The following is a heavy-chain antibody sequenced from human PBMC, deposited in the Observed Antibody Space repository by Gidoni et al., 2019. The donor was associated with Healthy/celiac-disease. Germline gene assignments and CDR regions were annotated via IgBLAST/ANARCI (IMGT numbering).Heavy chain of an antibody. Sequence: EVQLLESGGGLVQPGGSLGLSCAASGFTFSSYAMSWVRQAAGKGLDWVSAISGSGGSTYYAESVKGRLTSSRDNSKNTLYLKMNSLRAEDTAVYYCAKDFITMNDYWGQGTLVTVSS. CDR2: ISGSGGST. CDR1: GFTFSSYA. J-gene: IGHJ4*02. D-gene: IGHD3-3*01. CDR3: AKDFITMNDY. V-gene: IGHV3-23*01.